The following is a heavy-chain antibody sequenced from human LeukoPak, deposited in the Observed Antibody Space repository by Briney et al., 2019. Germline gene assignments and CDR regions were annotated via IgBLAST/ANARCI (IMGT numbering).Heavy chain of an antibody. Sequence: QPGRSLRLSCAASGFTFSSYGMHWVRQAPGKGLEWGAIIWYDGSYKYYADSVRGRFTISRDNSKNTLYLQMNSLRAEDTAVYYCARDLSSGWPTGYFDYWGQGTLVTVSS. CDR1: GFTFSSYG. J-gene: IGHJ4*02. D-gene: IGHD6-19*01. CDR3: ARDLSSGWPTGYFDY. CDR2: IWYDGSYK. V-gene: IGHV3-33*01.